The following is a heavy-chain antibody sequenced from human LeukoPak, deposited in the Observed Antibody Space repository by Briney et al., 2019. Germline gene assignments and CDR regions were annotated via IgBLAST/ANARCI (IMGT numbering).Heavy chain of an antibody. J-gene: IGHJ4*02. CDR3: ARGDYNWNQVGFDY. Sequence: ASVKVSCKASGYTFTGYYMHWVRQAPGQGLEWMGWINPNSGGTNYAQKFQGRVTMTRDTSISTAYMELSRLRSDDTAVYYCARGDYNWNQVGFDYWGQGTLVTVSS. V-gene: IGHV1-2*02. CDR2: INPNSGGT. CDR1: GYTFTGYY. D-gene: IGHD1-20*01.